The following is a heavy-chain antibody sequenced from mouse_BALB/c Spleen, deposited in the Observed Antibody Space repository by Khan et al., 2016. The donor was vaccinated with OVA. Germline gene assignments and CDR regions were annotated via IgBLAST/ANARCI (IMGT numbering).Heavy chain of an antibody. D-gene: IGHD3-3*01. CDR3: AREEAVYYFDY. J-gene: IGHJ2*01. CDR2: IYPGTDNT. CDR1: GYIFTSYW. Sequence: QVQLKQSGTELVRPGASVELSCKTSGYIFTSYWIHWVKQRSGQGLEWFARIYPGTDNTYYNEKLKDKVTLTADKSSSTVYMQLSSLKSEDSAVYFCAREEAVYYFDYWGQGTTLTVSS. V-gene: IGHV1-76*01.